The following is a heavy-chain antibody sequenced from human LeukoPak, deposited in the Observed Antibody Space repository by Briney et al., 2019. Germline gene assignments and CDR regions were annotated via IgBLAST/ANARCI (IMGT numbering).Heavy chain of an antibody. CDR1: GDSVSSNSAA. V-gene: IGHV6-1*01. CDR2: TYYRSKWYN. CDR3: ARGVVYDSSGYYPYYFDY. D-gene: IGHD3-22*01. J-gene: IGHJ4*02. Sequence: SQTLSLTCDISGDSVSSNSAAWNWIRQSPSRGLEWLGRTYYRSKWYNDYAISVKSRMTINADTSKNQFSLQLNSVTPEDTAVYYCARGVVYDSSGYYPYYFDYWGQGTLVTVSS.